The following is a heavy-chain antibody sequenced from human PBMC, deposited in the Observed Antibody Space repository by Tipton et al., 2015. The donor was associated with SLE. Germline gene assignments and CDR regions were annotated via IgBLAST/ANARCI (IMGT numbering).Heavy chain of an antibody. D-gene: IGHD3-10*01. V-gene: IGHV3-23*01. CDR2: ITDSGDGA. CDR3: ARRNSESGAFDM. J-gene: IGHJ3*02. Sequence: SLRLSCAASGFTFNTHGMSWLRQAPGKGLEWVSAITDSGDGANYADSVKGRFTMSRDNSKNTLFLQMNSLRAEDTAVYYCARRNSESGAFDMWGQGTLVTVSS. CDR1: GFTFNTHG.